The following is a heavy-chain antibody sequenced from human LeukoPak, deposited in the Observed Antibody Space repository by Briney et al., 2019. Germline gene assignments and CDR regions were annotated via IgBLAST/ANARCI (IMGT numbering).Heavy chain of an antibody. V-gene: IGHV3-23*01. D-gene: IGHD3-22*01. Sequence: GGSLRLSCAASGFTVSSNYMSWVRQAPWKGLEWVSAISGSGGSTYYADSVKGRFTISRDNSKNTLYLQMNSLRAEDTAVYYCAKIPHSSGYYFDYWGQGTLVTVSS. CDR3: AKIPHSSGYYFDY. CDR1: GFTVSSNY. J-gene: IGHJ4*02. CDR2: ISGSGGST.